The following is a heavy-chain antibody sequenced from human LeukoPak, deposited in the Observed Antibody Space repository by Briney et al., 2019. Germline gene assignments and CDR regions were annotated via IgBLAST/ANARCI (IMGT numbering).Heavy chain of an antibody. V-gene: IGHV4-59*01. CDR3: ARVTDGFTTKGCFDY. CDR2: IYYSGST. J-gene: IGHJ4*02. D-gene: IGHD5-24*01. Sequence: SETLSLTCTVSGGSISSYYWSWIRQPPGKGLEWIGYIYYSGSTNYNPSLKSRVTISVDTSKNQFSLKLSSVTAADSAVYYCARVTDGFTTKGCFDYWGQGTLVTVSS. CDR1: GGSISSYY.